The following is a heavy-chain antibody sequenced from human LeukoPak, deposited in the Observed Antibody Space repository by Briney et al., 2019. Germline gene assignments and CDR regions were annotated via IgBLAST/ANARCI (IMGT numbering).Heavy chain of an antibody. Sequence: GASVKVSCKASGYTFTSCDINWVRQATGQGLEWMGWMNPNSGNTGYAQKFQGRVTMTRNTSISTAYMELSSLRSEDTAVYYCAANAPDSSGYKLDYWGQGTLVTVSS. CDR2: MNPNSGNT. CDR3: AANAPDSSGYKLDY. D-gene: IGHD3-22*01. CDR1: GYTFTSCD. V-gene: IGHV1-8*01. J-gene: IGHJ4*02.